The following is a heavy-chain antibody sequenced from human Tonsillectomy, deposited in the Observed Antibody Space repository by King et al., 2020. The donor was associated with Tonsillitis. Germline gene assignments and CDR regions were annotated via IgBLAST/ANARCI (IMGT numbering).Heavy chain of an antibody. D-gene: IGHD5-18*01. J-gene: IGHJ4*02. V-gene: IGHV3-13*04. CDR3: ARRDTAMDAFDY. Sequence: VQLVESGGGLVQPGGSLRLSCAASGFTFSSYDMHWVRQATGKGLEWVSAIGTAGDTYYPGSVKGRFTISRENAKNSLYLQMNSLRAGDTAVNYCARRDTAMDAFDYWGQGTLVTVSS. CDR2: IGTAGDT. CDR1: GFTFSSYD.